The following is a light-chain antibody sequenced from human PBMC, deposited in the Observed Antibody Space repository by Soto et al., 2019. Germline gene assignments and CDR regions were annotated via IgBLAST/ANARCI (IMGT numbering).Light chain of an antibody. CDR3: QQYNNWPPYT. CDR1: QSVSSN. J-gene: IGKJ2*01. CDR2: GAS. V-gene: IGKV3-15*01. Sequence: EIVMTQSPATLSVSPGERATLSCRASQSVSSNLAWYQQKPGQAPRLLIYGASTRATGIPARFSGSGSGTEFTLTISSLQSEDCAVYYCQQYNNWPPYTFGQGKKLEIQ.